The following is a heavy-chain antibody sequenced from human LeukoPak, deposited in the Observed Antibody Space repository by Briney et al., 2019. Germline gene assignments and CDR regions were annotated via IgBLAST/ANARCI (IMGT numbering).Heavy chain of an antibody. CDR1: GGSISSYY. CDR3: ARASLDYDFWSGYVY. Sequence: RASETLSLTWTVSGGSISSYYWSWIRQPPGKGLEWIGYIYYSGSTNYNPSLKSRVTISVDTSKNQFSLKLSSVTAADTAVYYCARASLDYDFWSGYVYWGQGTLVTVSS. V-gene: IGHV4-59*01. D-gene: IGHD3-3*01. CDR2: IYYSGST. J-gene: IGHJ4*02.